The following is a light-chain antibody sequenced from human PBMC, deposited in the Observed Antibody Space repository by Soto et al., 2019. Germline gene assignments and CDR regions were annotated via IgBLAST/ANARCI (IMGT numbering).Light chain of an antibody. CDR2: DAS. Sequence: DIQLNQSPSSLSASVGDRVTITCQARQDINNYLNWYQQKPGKAPKLLIFDASSVETGVPSRFSGSGSGTHFTFTISSLEPEDIATYHCQQYEDLPLTFGGGTRVELK. CDR1: QDINNY. J-gene: IGKJ4*01. CDR3: QQYEDLPLT. V-gene: IGKV1-33*01.